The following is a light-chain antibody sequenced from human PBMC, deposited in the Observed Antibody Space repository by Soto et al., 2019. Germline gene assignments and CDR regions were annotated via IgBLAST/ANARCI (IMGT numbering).Light chain of an antibody. Sequence: EIVLTQSPGTLSLSPGERATLSCRATQSVSSSYLAWYQQKPGQAPRLLIYGAYIRATGIPDRFSGSGSGTDFTLTINKLEPEDFAVYYCQQYGNSIYSFGQGTKLEIK. CDR2: GAY. J-gene: IGKJ2*03. V-gene: IGKV3-20*01. CDR3: QQYGNSIYS. CDR1: QSVSSSY.